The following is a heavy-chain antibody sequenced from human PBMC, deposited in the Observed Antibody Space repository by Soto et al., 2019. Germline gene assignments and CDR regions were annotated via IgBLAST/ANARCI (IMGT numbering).Heavy chain of an antibody. V-gene: IGHV3-23*01. D-gene: IGHD7-27*01. CDR3: AKDYTGEGYYFDY. Sequence: GGSLRLSCAASGFTFSSYAMSWVRQAPGKGLEWVSAISGSGGSTYYVDSVKGRFTISRDNSKNTLYLQMNSLRAEDTAVYYCAKDYTGEGYYFDYWGQGTLVTVSS. J-gene: IGHJ4*02. CDR2: ISGSGGST. CDR1: GFTFSSYA.